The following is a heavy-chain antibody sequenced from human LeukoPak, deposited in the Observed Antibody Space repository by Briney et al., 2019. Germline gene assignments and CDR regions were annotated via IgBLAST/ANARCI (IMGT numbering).Heavy chain of an antibody. V-gene: IGHV3-7*01. Sequence: PGGSLRLSCAASGFTFNNYWMSWVRQAPGKGLEWVANIKPDGSEKYYMDSVKGRFTIFRDNAKNSLYLQMNSLRAEDTAVYCCAAALGNIYDILTGYYYGYWGQGTLVTVSS. J-gene: IGHJ4*02. CDR3: AAALGNIYDILTGYYYGY. CDR2: IKPDGSEK. CDR1: GFTFNNYW. D-gene: IGHD3-9*01.